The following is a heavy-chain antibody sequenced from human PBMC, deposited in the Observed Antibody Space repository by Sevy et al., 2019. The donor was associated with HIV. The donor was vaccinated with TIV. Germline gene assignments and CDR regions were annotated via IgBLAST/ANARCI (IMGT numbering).Heavy chain of an antibody. CDR1: GFTFSNAW. CDR3: TTDTGISDYDFWSGRDDTFDN. CDR2: IKSKADGGTT. V-gene: IGHV3-15*01. D-gene: IGHD3-3*01. J-gene: IGHJ3*02. Sequence: GGSQRLSCAASGFTFSNAWMSWVRQAPGEGLEWVGRIKSKADGGTTDYAAPVKGRFTISTDESKNTLYLQMNSLKTEDTAVYYCTTDTGISDYDFWSGRDDTFDNWGQGTMVTVSS.